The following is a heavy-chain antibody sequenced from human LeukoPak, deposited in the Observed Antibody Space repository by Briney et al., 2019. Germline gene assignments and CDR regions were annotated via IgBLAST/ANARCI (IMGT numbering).Heavy chain of an antibody. D-gene: IGHD6-6*01. CDR3: ARAMSIAARLQTIFDY. CDR1: GGSFSGYF. CDR2: INHSGST. J-gene: IGHJ4*02. V-gene: IGHV4-34*01. Sequence: SETLSLTCAVYGGSFSGYFWSWIRQPPGKGLEWIGEINHSGSTNYNPSLKSRVTISVDTSKNQFSLNLTSVTAADTAVYYCARAMSIAARLQTIFDYWGQGTLVTVSS.